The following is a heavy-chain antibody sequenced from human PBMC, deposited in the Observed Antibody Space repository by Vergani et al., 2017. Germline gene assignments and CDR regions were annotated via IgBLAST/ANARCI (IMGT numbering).Heavy chain of an antibody. CDR1: GFTFRSYS. CDR2: ISSSSSYI. CDR3: ARDNGGEWLATHYGMDV. V-gene: IGHV3-21*01. J-gene: IGHJ6*02. Sequence: VQLVESGGGLVKPGGSLRLSCAASGFTFRSYSMNWVRQAPGKGLEWVSSISSSSSYIYYADSVKGRFTISRDNAKNSLYLQMNSLRAEDTAVYYCARDNGGEWLATHYGMDVWGQGTTVTVSS. D-gene: IGHD2-21*01.